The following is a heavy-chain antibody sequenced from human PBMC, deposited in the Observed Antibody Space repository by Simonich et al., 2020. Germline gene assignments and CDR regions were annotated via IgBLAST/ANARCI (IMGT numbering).Heavy chain of an antibody. CDR2: IADDNGNT. V-gene: IGHV1-18*01. J-gene: IGHJ3*02. D-gene: IGHD1-1*01. CDR1: GYTFTSYG. CDR3: ARSTTGTTAFDI. Sequence: QVQLVQSGAEVKKPGASVKVSCKASGYTFTSYGISWVRQAPGQGLEGMGWIADDNGNTNYEKKLQGRVSMTTDTSTSTANMELRSLRSDDTAVYYGARSTTGTTAFDIWGQGTMVTVSS.